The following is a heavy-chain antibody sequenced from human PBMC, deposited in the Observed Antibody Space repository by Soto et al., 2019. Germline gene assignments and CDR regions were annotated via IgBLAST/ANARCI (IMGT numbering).Heavy chain of an antibody. CDR1: GFTFSSYA. CDR3: AGRRVERLRWSPVDY. Sequence: GWSLRLSCSASGFTFSSYAMHWVRQAPGKGLEYVSAISSNGGSTYYADSVKGRFTISRDNSKNTLYLQMSSLRAEDTAVYYYAGRRVERLRWSPVDYWGQGTLVTVSS. CDR2: ISSNGGST. D-gene: IGHD4-17*01. V-gene: IGHV3-64D*08. J-gene: IGHJ4*02.